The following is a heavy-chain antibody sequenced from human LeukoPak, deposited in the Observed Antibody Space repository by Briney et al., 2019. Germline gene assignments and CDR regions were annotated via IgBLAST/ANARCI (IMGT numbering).Heavy chain of an antibody. CDR3: ARDLGGYSYYYMDV. V-gene: IGHV4-4*07. J-gene: IGHJ6*03. Sequence: SETLSLTCTVSGGSISSYYWGWIRQPAGKGLEGIGRIYTSGGTNYNPSLKSRVTISVDKSRKQFSLQLSSVTAADTAVYYCARDLGGYSYYYMDVWGKGTTVTVSS. D-gene: IGHD3-16*01. CDR1: GGSISSYY. CDR2: IYTSGGT.